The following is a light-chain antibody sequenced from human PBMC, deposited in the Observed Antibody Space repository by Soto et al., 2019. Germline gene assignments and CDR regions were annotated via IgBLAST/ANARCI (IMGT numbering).Light chain of an antibody. J-gene: IGKJ4*01. CDR2: GAS. Sequence: EIVMTQSPATLSVSPGERATLSCRASQSVSSNLAWYQQKPGQAPRLLIYGASTRATGIPGRFSGSGSGTEFTLAISSLQSEDFAFYYCQQYNNWPLTFGGGTKVEL. V-gene: IGKV3-15*01. CDR1: QSVSSN. CDR3: QQYNNWPLT.